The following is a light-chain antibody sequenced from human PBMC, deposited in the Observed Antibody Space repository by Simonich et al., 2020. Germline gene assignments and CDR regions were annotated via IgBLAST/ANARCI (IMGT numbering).Light chain of an antibody. CDR1: SSDVGGYNY. Sequence: QSALTQPASVSGSPGQSITISCTGTSSDVGGYNYVSWYQQHPGKAPKLMIYEGSQRPSGVSNRFSGSTSGNTASLTISGLQAEDEADYYCCSYAGSSTVVFGGGTKLTVL. CDR2: EGS. V-gene: IGLV2-23*01. J-gene: IGLJ2*01. CDR3: CSYAGSSTVV.